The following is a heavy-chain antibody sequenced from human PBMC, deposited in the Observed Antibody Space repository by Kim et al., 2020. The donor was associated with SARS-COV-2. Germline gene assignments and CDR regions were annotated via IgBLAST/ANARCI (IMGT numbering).Heavy chain of an antibody. D-gene: IGHD3-22*01. CDR1: GFTFSSYS. CDR3: GLLGDSSGYYHPYNWFDP. Sequence: GGSLRLSCAASGFTFSSYSMNWVRQAPGKGLEWVSYISSSSSTIYYADSVKGRFTISRDNAKNSLYLQMNSLRDEDTAVYYCGLLGDSSGYYHPYNWFDPWGQGTLVTVSS. V-gene: IGHV3-48*02. J-gene: IGHJ5*02. CDR2: ISSSSSTI.